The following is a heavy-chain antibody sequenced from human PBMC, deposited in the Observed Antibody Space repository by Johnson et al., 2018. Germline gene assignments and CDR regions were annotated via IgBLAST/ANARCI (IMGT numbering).Heavy chain of an antibody. CDR2: IKSKKDGGTT. CDR3: TNDDFWGGYYRYYYYNYGMDG. V-gene: IGHV3-15*01. Sequence: VQLVQSGGGVVQPGRSLRLSCAASGFTFSSYGMHWVRQAPGKGLEWVGRIKSKKDGGTTDYAAPVKGSFTISRDDAKNTLYLQMNSLKTEDTAVYYCTNDDFWGGYYRYYYYNYGMDGGGQGTTVTGSS. J-gene: IGHJ6*02. D-gene: IGHD3-3*01. CDR1: GFTFSSYG.